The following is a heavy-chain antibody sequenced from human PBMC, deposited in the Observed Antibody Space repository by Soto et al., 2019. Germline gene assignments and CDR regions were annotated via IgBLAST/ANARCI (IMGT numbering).Heavy chain of an antibody. CDR2: ISTRSQYI. Sequence: LSLSCSASGFTFSNYNMNWVRQAPGKGLECVASISTRSQYIYYAESLKGRFTISRDNAKNSVDLQISSLRAEDTAVYYCARDSSTGYYLSDFHXWGQATLVTVSX. CDR3: ARDSSTGYYLSDFHX. V-gene: IGHV3-21*01. D-gene: IGHD3-9*01. J-gene: IGHJ4*02. CDR1: GFTFSNYN.